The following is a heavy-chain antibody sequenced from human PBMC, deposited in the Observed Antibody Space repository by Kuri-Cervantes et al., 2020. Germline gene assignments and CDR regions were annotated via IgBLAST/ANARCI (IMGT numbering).Heavy chain of an antibody. CDR1: GFAFNSYS. J-gene: IGHJ5*02. CDR3: ARDAGQSAYDFWGAYYH. D-gene: IGHD3-3*01. CDR2: IKEDGNEK. Sequence: GESLKISCAASGFAFNSYSMSWVRQAPGKGLEWVANIKEDGNEKYYVDSVKGRFTISRDNAKNSLYLQLNSLRAEDTAVYYCARDAGQSAYDFWGAYYHWGQGTLVTVSS. V-gene: IGHV3-7*01.